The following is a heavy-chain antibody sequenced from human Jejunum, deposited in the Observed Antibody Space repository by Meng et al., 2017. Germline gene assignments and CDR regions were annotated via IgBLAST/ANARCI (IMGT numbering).Heavy chain of an antibody. D-gene: IGHD3-10*01. CDR1: GFTFSSFE. Sequence: GESLKISCAASGFTFSSFEMSWVRQAPGKGLEWLSHITSSGGTIYYADSVKGRFTISRDNAKNSLYLQMNSLRAEDTAVYYCATPLRNYYGSGSSCYWGQGTLVTV. J-gene: IGHJ4*02. CDR2: ITSSGGTI. CDR3: ATPLRNYYGSGSSCY. V-gene: IGHV3-48*03.